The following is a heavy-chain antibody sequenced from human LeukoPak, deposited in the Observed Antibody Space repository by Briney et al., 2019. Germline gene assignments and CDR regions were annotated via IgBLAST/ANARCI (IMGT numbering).Heavy chain of an antibody. CDR3: ARDASGSYSSGY. CDR1: GYSISSGYY. V-gene: IGHV4-38-2*02. J-gene: IGHJ4*02. Sequence: SETLSLTRTVPGYSISSGYYWGWIRQPPGKGLEWIGSIYHSGSTYYNPSLKSRVTISVDTSKNQFSLKLSSVTAADTAVYYCARDASGSYSSGYWGQGTLVTVSS. CDR2: IYHSGST. D-gene: IGHD1-26*01.